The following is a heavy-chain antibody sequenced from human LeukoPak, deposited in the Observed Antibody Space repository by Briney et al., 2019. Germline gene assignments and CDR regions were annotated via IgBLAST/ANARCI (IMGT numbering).Heavy chain of an antibody. Sequence: PSETLSLTSAVYGGSFSGYYWSWIRQPPGKGLEWIGEINHSGSTNYNPSLKSRVTISVDTSKNQFSLKLSSVTAADTAVYYCAKPIAVAAPYFDYWGQGTLVTVSS. CDR1: GGSFSGYY. CDR3: AKPIAVAAPYFDY. D-gene: IGHD6-19*01. CDR2: INHSGST. J-gene: IGHJ4*02. V-gene: IGHV4-34*01.